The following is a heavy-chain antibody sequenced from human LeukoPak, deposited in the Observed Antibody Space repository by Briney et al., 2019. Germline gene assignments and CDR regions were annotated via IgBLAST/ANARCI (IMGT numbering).Heavy chain of an antibody. V-gene: IGHV4-59*08. CDR3: ARPGVGSGRYGAFDI. Sequence: SETLSLTCTVSGGSISRYYWSWIREPPGKGLEWSGYIYYSGSTDYNPSLKSRVTISVDTPKNQFSLKLTSVTAADTAVYYCARPGVGSGRYGAFDIWGQGTMVTVSS. CDR2: IYYSGST. J-gene: IGHJ3*02. D-gene: IGHD5-18*01. CDR1: GGSISRYY.